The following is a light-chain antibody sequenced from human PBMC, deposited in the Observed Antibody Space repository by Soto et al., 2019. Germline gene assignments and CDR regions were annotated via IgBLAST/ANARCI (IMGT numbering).Light chain of an antibody. CDR3: LQYGSSPLT. CDR2: GAS. Sequence: EIVLTQSPGTLSLSPGQRATLSCRASQSVSSNYLAWYQQKPGQAPRLLVYGASSRATGIPDRFSGSGSGADFTLTISRLEPEDFVVHYCLQYGSSPLTFGGGTKVEIK. CDR1: QSVSSNY. J-gene: IGKJ4*01. V-gene: IGKV3-20*01.